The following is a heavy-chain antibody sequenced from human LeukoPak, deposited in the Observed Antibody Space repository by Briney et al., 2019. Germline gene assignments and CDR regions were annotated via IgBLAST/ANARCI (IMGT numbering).Heavy chain of an antibody. CDR1: GFTFSSYA. CDR2: ISSSSSTI. J-gene: IGHJ3*02. D-gene: IGHD1-26*01. CDR3: ALVGTTSGDAFDI. Sequence: GGSLRLSCAASGFTFSSYAMSWVRQAPGKGLEWVSYISSSSSTIYYADSVKGRLTISRDNAKNSLYLQMNSLRAEDTAVYYCALVGTTSGDAFDIWGQGTMVTVSS. V-gene: IGHV3-48*04.